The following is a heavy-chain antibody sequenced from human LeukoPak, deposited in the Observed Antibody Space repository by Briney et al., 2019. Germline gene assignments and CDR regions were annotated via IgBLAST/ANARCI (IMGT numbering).Heavy chain of an antibody. Sequence: GGSLRLSCAASGFTFSNYDMLWVRQATGKGLEWVSTIGTAGGTYYSGSVKGRFTISRENAKNSLYLQMNSLRAGDTAVYYCARGEDPKRYYYYGMDVWGQGTTVTVSS. CDR1: GFTFSNYD. J-gene: IGHJ6*02. V-gene: IGHV3-13*01. CDR2: IGTAGGT. CDR3: ARGEDPKRYYYYGMDV.